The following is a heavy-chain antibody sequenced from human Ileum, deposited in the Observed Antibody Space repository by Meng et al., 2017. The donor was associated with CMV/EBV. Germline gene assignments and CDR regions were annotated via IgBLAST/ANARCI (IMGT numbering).Heavy chain of an antibody. CDR1: GLTFSDFW. V-gene: IGHV3-30*02. Sequence: GGSLRLSCATSGLTFSDFWMSWVRQAPGKGLEWVAFIRNDASNEYYSDSLKGRFTISRDNSKNTLSLQMNSLRAEDTAVYYCATDGGYGYCPEDWGQGTLVTVSS. CDR3: ATDGGYGYCPED. J-gene: IGHJ4*02. D-gene: IGHD5-18*01. CDR2: IRNDASNE.